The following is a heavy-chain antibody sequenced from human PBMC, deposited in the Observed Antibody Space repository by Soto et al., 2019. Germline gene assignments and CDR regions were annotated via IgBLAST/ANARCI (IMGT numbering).Heavy chain of an antibody. CDR3: ALRYCTRTTCPPLNSYFYMGV. CDR1: GITFSNYA. V-gene: IGHV3-23*01. Sequence: PGGSLRLSCAASGITFSNYAMTWVRQPPGKGLEWVSGISGSGGTTFYAGSVKGRFAISRDNSKNTLYLQMNSLRAEDTATYYSALRYCTRTTCPPLNSYFYMGVWAKGTTVTVSS. D-gene: IGHD2-2*01. J-gene: IGHJ6*03. CDR2: ISGSGGTT.